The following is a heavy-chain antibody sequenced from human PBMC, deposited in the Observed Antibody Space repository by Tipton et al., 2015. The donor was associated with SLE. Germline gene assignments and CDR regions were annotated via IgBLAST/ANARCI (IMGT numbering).Heavy chain of an antibody. D-gene: IGHD1-14*01. J-gene: IGHJ6*02. Sequence: QLVQSGSELKKPGASVKVSCKASGYTFISYSMNWVRQAPGQGLEWMGWINTNTGNPTYAQGFTGRFVFSLDTSVSTAYLQISSLKAEDTAVYYCAKGPRNFVPGRMDVWGQGTTVTVSS. V-gene: IGHV7-4-1*02. CDR1: GYTFISYS. CDR2: INTNTGNP. CDR3: AKGPRNFVPGRMDV.